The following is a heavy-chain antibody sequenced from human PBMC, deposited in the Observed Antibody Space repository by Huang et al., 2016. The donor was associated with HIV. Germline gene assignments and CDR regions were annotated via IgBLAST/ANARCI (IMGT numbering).Heavy chain of an antibody. CDR2: FIPIFGAP. V-gene: IGHV1-69*18. CDR1: GNTISNYV. J-gene: IGHJ3*01. Sequence: QVQLVQSGAEVKKPGSSVKVSCKASGNTISNYVINWVRQGPGQALEGMGSFIPIFGAPLYAQKFQGRVIISADESTNTAYMDLTSLTFEDTAVYFCARVREMATSYDAFDVWGQGTMVTVSS. CDR3: ARVREMATSYDAFDV. D-gene: IGHD5-12*01.